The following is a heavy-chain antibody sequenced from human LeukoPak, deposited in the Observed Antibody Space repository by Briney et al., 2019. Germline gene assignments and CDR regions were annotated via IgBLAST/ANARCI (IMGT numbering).Heavy chain of an antibody. D-gene: IGHD3-22*01. CDR1: GFTFTTYW. CDR2: IKQDGTEK. V-gene: IGHV3-7*01. CDR3: AREGSRYYDSSGPPGGDDAFDI. Sequence: GGSLRLSCAASGFTFTTYWMSWVRQAPGKGLEWVANIKQDGTEKYYVDSVKGRFTISRDNAKNSPYLQMNSLRAEDTAVYYCAREGSRYYDSSGPPGGDDAFDIWGQGTMVTVSS. J-gene: IGHJ3*02.